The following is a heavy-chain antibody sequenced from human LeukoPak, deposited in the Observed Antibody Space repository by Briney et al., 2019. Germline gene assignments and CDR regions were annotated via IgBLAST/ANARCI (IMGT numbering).Heavy chain of an antibody. CDR3: ARGPYYYYYMDV. CDR1: GSTFTSYG. V-gene: IGHV1-18*01. CDR2: ISAYNGNT. J-gene: IGHJ6*03. Sequence: ASVKVSCKASGSTFTSYGISWVRQAPGQGLEWMGWISAYNGNTNYSQKFQGRVTMTTDTSTSTAYMELRSLSSDDTAVYYCARGPYYYYYMDVWGKGTTVTVSS.